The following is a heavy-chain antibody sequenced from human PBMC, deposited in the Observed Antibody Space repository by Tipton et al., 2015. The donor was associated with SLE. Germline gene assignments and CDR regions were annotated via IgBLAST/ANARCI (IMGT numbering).Heavy chain of an antibody. Sequence: SLRLSCAASGFTFRSYRMHWVRQAPGKGLVWVSLINDDGSYKTYADSVKGRFTISRDNAKNTLYLQMNSLRAEDTAVYYCARGPLAYDAFDLWGQGTMVTVSS. CDR2: INDDGSYK. J-gene: IGHJ3*01. CDR3: ARGPLAYDAFDL. CDR1: GFTFRSYR. V-gene: IGHV3-74*01.